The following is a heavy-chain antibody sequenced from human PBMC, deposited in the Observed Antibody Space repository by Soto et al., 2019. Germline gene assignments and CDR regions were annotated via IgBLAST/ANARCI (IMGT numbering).Heavy chain of an antibody. V-gene: IGHV3-49*04. CDR2: IRSKAYGGTT. CDR3: TTDQTSFLGFWSDTYGMDV. CDR1: GFTFSSYA. Sequence: GGSLRLSCSASGFTFSSYAMHWVRQAPGEGLEWVGFIRSKAYGGTTEYAASVKGRFTISRDDSKNTLYLQMNSLKIEDTAVYYCTTDQTSFLGFWSDTYGMDVWGQGTTVTVSS. D-gene: IGHD3-3*01. J-gene: IGHJ6*02.